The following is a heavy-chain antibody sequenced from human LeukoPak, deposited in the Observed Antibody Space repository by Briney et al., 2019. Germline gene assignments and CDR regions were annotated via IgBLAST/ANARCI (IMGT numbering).Heavy chain of an antibody. V-gene: IGHV1-2*02. CDR3: ARGWQINSSGGFVDP. D-gene: IGHD6-6*01. CDR1: GYGFTDYY. CDR2: INPSSGAT. J-gene: IGHJ5*02. Sequence: AALKVSCQASGYGFTDYYIHWIRQAPGQGHGWMGWINPSSGATIYAQKFQGRVTMTRDRFSTTAYMEINSLVSDDTAVYYCARGWQINSSGGFVDPWGQGTLVTVSS.